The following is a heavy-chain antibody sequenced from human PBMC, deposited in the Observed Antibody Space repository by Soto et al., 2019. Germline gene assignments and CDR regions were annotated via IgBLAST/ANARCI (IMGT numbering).Heavy chain of an antibody. V-gene: IGHV4-34*01. Sequence: ASETLSLTCALYRGSFDGYYLSWIRQSPGKGLEWIGEIHHSGSTKYNPSLKSRVSLSVDTSTKQFSLKMTSMTAADRGVYYCARAVDSWSGYLFWGQGTPVTVYS. CDR1: RGSFDGYY. J-gene: IGHJ4*02. D-gene: IGHD3-3*01. CDR3: ARAVDSWSGYLF. CDR2: IHHSGST.